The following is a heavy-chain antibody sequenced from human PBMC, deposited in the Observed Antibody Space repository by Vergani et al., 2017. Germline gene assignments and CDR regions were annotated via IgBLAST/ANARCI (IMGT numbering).Heavy chain of an antibody. CDR1: GGSVSSGSYY. CDR3: ASEYCSGGSCPTLGAFDI. Sequence: QVQLQESGPGLVKPSETLSLTCTVSGGSVSSGSYYWSWIRQPAGKGLEWIGYIYYSGGTNYNPSLKSRVTISVDPSKNQFSLKLSSVTAADTAVYYCASEYCSGGSCPTLGAFDIWGQGTMVTVSS. V-gene: IGHV4-61*10. CDR2: IYYSGGT. J-gene: IGHJ3*02. D-gene: IGHD2-15*01.